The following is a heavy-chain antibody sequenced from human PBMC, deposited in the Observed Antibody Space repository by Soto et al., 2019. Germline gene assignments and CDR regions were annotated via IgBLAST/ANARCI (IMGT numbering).Heavy chain of an antibody. D-gene: IGHD2-15*01. CDR1: GFTVSSNY. Sequence: GSLRLSCAASGFTVSSNYMSWVRQAPGKGLEWVSVIYSGGSTYYADSVKGRFTISRHNSKNTLYLQMDSLRAEDTAVYYCARATGYCSGGSCYLLYFDYWGQGTLVTVSS. CDR2: IYSGGST. CDR3: ARATGYCSGGSCYLLYFDY. V-gene: IGHV3-53*04. J-gene: IGHJ4*02.